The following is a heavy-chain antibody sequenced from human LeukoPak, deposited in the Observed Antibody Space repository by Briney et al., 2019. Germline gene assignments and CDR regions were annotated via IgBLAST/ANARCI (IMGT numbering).Heavy chain of an antibody. Sequence: AGGSLRLSCAASGFTFDHYSIHWVRQAPGKGLEWVSGITWNSGTIVYVDSVKGRFTISRDNAKNSLYLQMNSLRPEDTALYYCAKVRSASRFGGVGLDYWGQGTLVTVSS. CDR1: GFTFDHYS. J-gene: IGHJ4*02. D-gene: IGHD3-10*01. V-gene: IGHV3-9*01. CDR2: ITWNSGTI. CDR3: AKVRSASRFGGVGLDY.